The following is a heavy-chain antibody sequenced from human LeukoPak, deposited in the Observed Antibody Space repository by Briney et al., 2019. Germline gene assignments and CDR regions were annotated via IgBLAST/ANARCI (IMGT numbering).Heavy chain of an antibody. J-gene: IGHJ4*02. V-gene: IGHV3-23*01. CDR2: IGDTGDTT. Sequence: GGSLRLSCTASGFTFPGYAMHWVRQAPSKGLEWVAVIGDTGDTTYYADSVKGRFTVSRDNSKSILYLQLNTLRADDTAVYYCATSARGSYQDFFDYWGQGTLVTVSS. D-gene: IGHD1-26*01. CDR1: GFTFPGYA. CDR3: ATSARGSYQDFFDY.